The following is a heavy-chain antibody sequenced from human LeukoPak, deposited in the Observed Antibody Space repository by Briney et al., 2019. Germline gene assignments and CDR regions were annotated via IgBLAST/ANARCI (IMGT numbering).Heavy chain of an antibody. CDR2: MNPNSGNT. J-gene: IGHJ5*02. CDR3: ARVSNYDFWSGGSNWFDP. D-gene: IGHD3-3*01. Sequence: ASVKVSFKASGYTFTSYDINWVRQATGQGLEWMGWMNPNSGNTGYAQNFQGRVNITRNTSISTAYMELSSLRSEDTAVYYCARVSNYDFWSGGSNWFDPWGQGTLVTVSS. CDR1: GYTFTSYD. V-gene: IGHV1-8*03.